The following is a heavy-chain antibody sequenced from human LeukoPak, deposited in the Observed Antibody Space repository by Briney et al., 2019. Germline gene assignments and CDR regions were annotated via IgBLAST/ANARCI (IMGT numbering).Heavy chain of an antibody. CDR3: ARGLRGVGYYYYYMDV. D-gene: IGHD1-26*01. J-gene: IGHJ6*03. CDR2: INHSGST. CDR1: GGSFSGYY. V-gene: IGHV4-34*01. Sequence: SSETLSLTCAVYGGSFSGYYWSWIRQPPGKGLEWIGEINHSGSTNYNPSLKSRVTISVDTSKSQFSLKLSSVTAADTAVYYCARGLRGVGYYYYYMDVWGKGTTVTVSS.